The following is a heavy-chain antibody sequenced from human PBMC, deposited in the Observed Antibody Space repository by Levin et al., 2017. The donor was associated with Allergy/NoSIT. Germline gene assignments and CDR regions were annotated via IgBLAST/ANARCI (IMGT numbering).Heavy chain of an antibody. J-gene: IGHJ4*02. CDR2: IINSGVGT. D-gene: IGHD6-19*01. CDR3: AKDAIRGSDQPYYFDY. CDR1: GFTFNNYV. Sequence: LSLTCAASGFTFNNYVMSWVRQAPGKGLEWVSAIINSGVGTYYADSVKGRFTISRDNSKNTMYLQMNSLRAEDTAVYFCAKDAIRGSDQPYYFDYWGQGTLVTASS. V-gene: IGHV3-23*01.